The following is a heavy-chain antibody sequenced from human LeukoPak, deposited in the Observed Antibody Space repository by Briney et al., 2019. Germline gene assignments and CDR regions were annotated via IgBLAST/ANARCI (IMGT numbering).Heavy chain of an antibody. J-gene: IGHJ4*02. CDR2: ISWNSGSI. CDR3: AGGSGWLIDY. D-gene: IGHD6-19*01. CDR1: GFTFDDYA. Sequence: GGSLRLSCAASGFTFDDYAMHWVRQAPGKGLEWVSGISWNSGSIGYADSVKGRFTISRDNAKNSLYLQMNSLRAEGTAVYYCAGGSGWLIDYWGQGTLVTVSS. V-gene: IGHV3-9*01.